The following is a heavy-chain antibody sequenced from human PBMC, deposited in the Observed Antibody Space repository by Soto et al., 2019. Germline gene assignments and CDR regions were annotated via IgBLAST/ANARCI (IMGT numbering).Heavy chain of an antibody. D-gene: IGHD1-26*01. CDR2: INPNSGGT. J-gene: IGHJ6*02. CDR1: GYTFTGYY. V-gene: IGHV1-2*02. Sequence: GASVKVSCKASGYTFTGYYMHWVRQAPGQGLEWMGWINPNSGGTNHAQKFQGRVTMTRDTSISTAYMELSRLRSDDTAVYYCARVKMGVGAIAPYYYYGMDVWGQGTTVTVS. CDR3: ARVKMGVGAIAPYYYYGMDV.